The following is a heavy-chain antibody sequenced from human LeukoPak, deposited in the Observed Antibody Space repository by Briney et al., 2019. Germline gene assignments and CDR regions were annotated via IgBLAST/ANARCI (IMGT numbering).Heavy chain of an antibody. CDR2: ISSSSSYI. V-gene: IGHV3-21*01. D-gene: IGHD4-17*01. CDR1: GFTFSSYS. Sequence: PGGSLRLSCAASGFTFSSYSMNWVRQAPGKGLEWVSSISSSSSYIYYADSVKGRFTISRDNTENSLSLQMSSLGAEDTAVYYCARGATMTTWSAFDIWGQGTMVTVSA. J-gene: IGHJ3*02. CDR3: ARGATMTTWSAFDI.